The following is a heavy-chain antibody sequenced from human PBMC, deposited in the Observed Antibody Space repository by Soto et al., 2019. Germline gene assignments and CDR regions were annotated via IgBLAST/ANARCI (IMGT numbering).Heavy chain of an antibody. CDR2: ISYDGSKS. Sequence: QLRSVESGGGVVQPGRSLRLSCAVSGFTFSTNDMQWVRQAPGKGLEWVAGISYDGSKSYYADSVKGRFIISRDNSKDTLHLQMNSLRVEDAAVYFCARDASRFALFYFDFWGQGTLVTVSS. V-gene: IGHV3-33*01. CDR3: ARDASRFALFYFDF. CDR1: GFTFSTND. J-gene: IGHJ4*02. D-gene: IGHD3-10*01.